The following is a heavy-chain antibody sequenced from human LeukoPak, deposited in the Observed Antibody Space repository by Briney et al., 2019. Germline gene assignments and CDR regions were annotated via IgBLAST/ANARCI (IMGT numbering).Heavy chain of an antibody. CDR3: ARVVVVTAIGDYYFDY. D-gene: IGHD2-21*02. CDR1: GGSISSGGYS. Sequence: PSEALSLTCTVSGGSISSGGYSWSWIRQHPGKCLEWIGYIYYSGSTYYNPSLKSRVTISVDTSKNQFSLKLSSVTAADTAVYYCARVVVVTAIGDYYFDYWGQGTLVTVSS. CDR2: IYYSGST. J-gene: IGHJ4*02. V-gene: IGHV4-31*03.